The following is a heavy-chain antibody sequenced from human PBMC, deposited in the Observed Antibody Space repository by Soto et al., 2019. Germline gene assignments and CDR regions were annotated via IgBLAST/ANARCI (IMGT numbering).Heavy chain of an antibody. J-gene: IGHJ5*02. D-gene: IGHD3-3*01. CDR2: IIPIFGTA. CDR1: GGTFSSYA. Sequence: QVQLVQSGAEVKKPGSSVKVSCTASGGTFSSYAISWVRQAPGHGLEWMGGIIPIFGTANYAQKCQGRVTSAAEESTSTAYRERSSLRAEDTAVYYCARSSGVAMPYNWFDPWGQGTLVTVSS. V-gene: IGHV1-69*01. CDR3: ARSSGVAMPYNWFDP.